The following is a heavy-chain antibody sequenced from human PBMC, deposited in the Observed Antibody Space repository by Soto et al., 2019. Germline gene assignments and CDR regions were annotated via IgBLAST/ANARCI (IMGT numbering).Heavy chain of an antibody. V-gene: IGHV1-24*01. CDR1: GYTLTELS. D-gene: IGHD3-16*01. J-gene: IGHJ4*02. CDR3: ATDKLGGSFGY. CDR2: FDPEDGET. Sequence: ASVKVSCKVSGYTLTELSMHWVRQAPGKGLEWMGSFDPEDGETIYAQKFQGRVTMTEETSTDTAYMELSSMRAEDTAVYYCATDKLGGSFGYWGQGTLVTVSS.